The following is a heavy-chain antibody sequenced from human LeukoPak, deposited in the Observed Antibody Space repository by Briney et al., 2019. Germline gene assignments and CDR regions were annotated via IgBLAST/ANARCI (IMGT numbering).Heavy chain of an antibody. CDR2: IYYSGST. V-gene: IGHV4-59*01. J-gene: IGHJ4*02. CDR3: ARHSPMGYSYGPPFDY. Sequence: SETLSLTCTVSGGSISSYYWSWIRQPPGKGLEWIGYIYYSGSTNYNPSLKSRVTISVDTSKNQFSLKLSSVTAADTAVYYCARHSPMGYSYGPPFDYWGQGTLVTVSS. D-gene: IGHD5-18*01. CDR1: GGSISSYY.